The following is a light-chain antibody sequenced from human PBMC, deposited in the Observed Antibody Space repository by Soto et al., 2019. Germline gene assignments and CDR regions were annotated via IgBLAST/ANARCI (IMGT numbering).Light chain of an antibody. J-gene: IGKJ1*01. Sequence: DIQMTQSPSTLSASVGDRVTITCRASQSISSWLAWYQQKPGKAPKLLIYKASSLESGVPSRFSGSGSGKEFTLTISSLQPDDFATYYCQQYNSWGTFGQGTKVEIK. CDR3: QQYNSWGT. V-gene: IGKV1-5*03. CDR2: KAS. CDR1: QSISSW.